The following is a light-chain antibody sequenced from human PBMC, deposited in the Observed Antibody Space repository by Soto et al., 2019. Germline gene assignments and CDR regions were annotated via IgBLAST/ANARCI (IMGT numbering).Light chain of an antibody. Sequence: EIVLTQSPGTLSLSPGDRATLSCRASQSVSTNYLAWYQQSLGQAPRLLIYGASSRATGIPDRFRGNGSGTDFTLTISRLEPEDFAVYYCHQYGSTPFTFGPGTKVDIK. CDR2: GAS. V-gene: IGKV3-20*01. CDR1: QSVSTNY. CDR3: HQYGSTPFT. J-gene: IGKJ3*01.